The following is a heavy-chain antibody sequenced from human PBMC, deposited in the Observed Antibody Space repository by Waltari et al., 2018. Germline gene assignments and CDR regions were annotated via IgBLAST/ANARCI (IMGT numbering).Heavy chain of an antibody. V-gene: IGHV3-64*07. D-gene: IGHD2-15*01. J-gene: IGHJ3*01. CDR3: ARGGGSEWWYPL. CDR1: GFTFSSYA. Sequence: EVQLVESGGGLVQPGGSVRLSCAASGFTFSSYAMHWVRQAPGKGLEYVSAISSNGGSTYYADSVKGRFTISRDNSKNTLYLQMGSLRAEDMAVYYCARGGGSEWWYPLWGQGTMVTVSS. CDR2: ISSNGGST.